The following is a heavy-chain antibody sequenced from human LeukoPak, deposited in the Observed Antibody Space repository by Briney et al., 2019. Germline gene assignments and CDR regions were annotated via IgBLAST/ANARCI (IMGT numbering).Heavy chain of an antibody. CDR3: ARETLFEYDSGGYRERYYFDY. D-gene: IGHD3-22*01. CDR1: GGSISSGGYS. J-gene: IGHJ4*02. CDR2: IYHSGST. Sequence: NPSETLSLTCAVSGGSISSGGYSWSWIRQPPGKGLEWIGYIYHSGSTYYNPSLKSRVTISVDTSKNQFSLKLNSVTAADTAMYYCARETLFEYDSGGYRERYYFDYWGQGTLVTVSS. V-gene: IGHV4-30-2*05.